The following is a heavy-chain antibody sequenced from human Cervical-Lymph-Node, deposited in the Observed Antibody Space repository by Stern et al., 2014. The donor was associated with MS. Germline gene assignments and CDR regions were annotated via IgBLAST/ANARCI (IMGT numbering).Heavy chain of an antibody. CDR2: IYYTGTT. J-gene: IGHJ4*02. CDR3: ARKSLSMDHYFDS. Sequence: QVQLQDSSPGLVKPSETLSLTCTVSGASISSYYWNWIRQPPGKGLEWIGYIYYTGTTNYNPSLKGRVAISLDTSKNQFSLILRSVSAADTAVYYCARKSLSMDHYFDSWGQGTLVTVSS. CDR1: GASISSYY. D-gene: IGHD2-2*03. V-gene: IGHV4-59*01.